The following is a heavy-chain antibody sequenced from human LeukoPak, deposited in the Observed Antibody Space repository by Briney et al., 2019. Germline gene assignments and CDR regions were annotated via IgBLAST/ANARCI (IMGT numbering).Heavy chain of an antibody. D-gene: IGHD6-13*01. J-gene: IGHJ6*03. CDR3: AKDPYSSSLVPRYMDV. CDR2: ISGSGGST. V-gene: IGHV3-23*01. Sequence: GGSLRLSCAASGFTFSSYAMSWVRQAPGKGLEWVSAISGSGGSTYCADSVKGRFTISRDNSKNTLYLQMNSLRAEDTAVYYCAKDPYSSSLVPRYMDVWGKGTTVTVSS. CDR1: GFTFSSYA.